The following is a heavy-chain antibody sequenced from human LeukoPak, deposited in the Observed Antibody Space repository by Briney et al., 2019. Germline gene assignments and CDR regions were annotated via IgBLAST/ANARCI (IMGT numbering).Heavy chain of an antibody. V-gene: IGHV4-34*01. CDR1: GGSFSGYY. Sequence: KPSETLSLTCAVYGGSFSGYYWSWIRQPPGKGLEWIGEINHSGSANYNPSLKSRVTISVDTSKNQFSLKLSSVTAADTAVYYCAREGAVDIVATIPYYYYYMDVWGKGTTVTVSS. D-gene: IGHD5-12*01. CDR3: AREGAVDIVATIPYYYYYMDV. CDR2: INHSGSA. J-gene: IGHJ6*03.